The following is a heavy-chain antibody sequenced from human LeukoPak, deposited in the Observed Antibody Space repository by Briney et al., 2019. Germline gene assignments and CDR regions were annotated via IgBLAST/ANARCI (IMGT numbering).Heavy chain of an antibody. J-gene: IGHJ5*02. CDR1: GFTFSSYE. CDR3: ARSIAARLDWFDP. Sequence: PGGSLRLSCAASGFTFSSYEMNWVRQAPGKGLEWVSYISSSSSTIYYADSVKGRFTISRDNAKNSLYLQMNSLRAEDTAVYYCARSIAARLDWFDPWGQGTLVTVSS. CDR2: ISSSSSTI. D-gene: IGHD6-6*01. V-gene: IGHV3-48*01.